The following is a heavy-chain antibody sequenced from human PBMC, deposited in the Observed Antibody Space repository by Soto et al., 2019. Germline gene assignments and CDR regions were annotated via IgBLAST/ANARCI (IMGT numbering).Heavy chain of an antibody. Sequence: SETLSLTCAVSGGSISSNNWCSWVRQAPGKGLEWIGEIYHSGRTSYNPSLRSRVTMSVDKSKNQFSLIVTSVTAADTAVYYCTKDGSGHPYYSDNWGPGTLVTVSS. CDR3: TKDGSGHPYYSDN. V-gene: IGHV4-4*02. J-gene: IGHJ4*02. D-gene: IGHD3-3*01. CDR1: GGSISSNNW. CDR2: IYHSGRT.